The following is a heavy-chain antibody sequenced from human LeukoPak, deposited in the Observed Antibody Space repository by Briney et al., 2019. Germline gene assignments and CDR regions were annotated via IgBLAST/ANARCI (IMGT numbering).Heavy chain of an antibody. V-gene: IGHV3-7*01. J-gene: IGHJ6*02. CDR1: EFTFSDYW. D-gene: IGHD1-20*01. CDR2: IKKDGSEE. Sequence: PGGSLRLACAASEFTFSDYWMSWLRQAPGKGPEGVANIKKDGSEEHYVDSVKGRFTVSRDNAKNSLFLQMNSLRVEDTAVYYCATYDNWVAGDVWGQGTTVSVSS. CDR3: ATYDNWVAGDV.